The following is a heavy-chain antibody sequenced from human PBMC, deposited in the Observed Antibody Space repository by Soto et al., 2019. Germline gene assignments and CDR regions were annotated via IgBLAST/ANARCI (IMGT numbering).Heavy chain of an antibody. D-gene: IGHD3-9*01. V-gene: IGHV3-48*01. CDR3: ARVCFFQAKDGIRDYRSVSAFLLHRSSDL. CDR2: ISSSSSTI. J-gene: IGHJ2*01. Sequence: RGLEWVSYISSSSSTIYYADSVKGRFTISRDNAKNSLYLQMNSLRAEDTAVYYCARVCFFQAKDGIRDYRSVSAFLLHRSSDL.